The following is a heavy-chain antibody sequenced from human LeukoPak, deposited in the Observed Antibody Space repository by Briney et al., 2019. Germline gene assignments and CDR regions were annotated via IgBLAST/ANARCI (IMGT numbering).Heavy chain of an antibody. CDR3: ARDALGWAFDY. D-gene: IGHD7-27*01. CDR2: ISYDGSNK. J-gene: IGHJ4*02. CDR1: GFTFSSYA. V-gene: IGHV3-30-3*01. Sequence: PGRSLRLSCAASGFTFSSYAMHWVRQAPGKGLEWVAVISYDGSNKYYADSVKGRFTISRDNAKNSLYLQMNSLRAEDTAVYYCARDALGWAFDYWGQGTLVTVSS.